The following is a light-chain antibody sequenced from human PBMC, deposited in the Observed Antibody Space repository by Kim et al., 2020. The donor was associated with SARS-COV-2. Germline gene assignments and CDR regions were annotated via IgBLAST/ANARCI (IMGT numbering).Light chain of an antibody. J-gene: IGKJ5*01. CDR1: QTVSSSY. CDR2: GAS. CDR3: QHYDSSSIT. Sequence: EIVLTQSPGTLSLSPGERATLSCRASQTVSSSYLAWYQHKPGQAPRLLIYGASSRATGIPDRFNGSGSGTDFTLTISRLEPEDFAVYFCQHYDSSSITFGQGTRLEIK. V-gene: IGKV3-20*01.